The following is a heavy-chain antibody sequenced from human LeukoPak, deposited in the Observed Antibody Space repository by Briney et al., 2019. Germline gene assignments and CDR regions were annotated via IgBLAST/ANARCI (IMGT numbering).Heavy chain of an antibody. CDR3: ARAVEMATIDY. V-gene: IGHV4-59*01. CDR2: IYYSGST. J-gene: IGHJ4*02. CDR1: GGSISSYY. Sequence: SETLSLTCTVSGGSISSYYWSWIRQPPGKGLEWIGYIYYSGSTNYNPSLKSRVTISVDTSKNQFSLKLSSVTAADTAVYYCARAVEMATIDYWGQGTLVTVSS. D-gene: IGHD5-24*01.